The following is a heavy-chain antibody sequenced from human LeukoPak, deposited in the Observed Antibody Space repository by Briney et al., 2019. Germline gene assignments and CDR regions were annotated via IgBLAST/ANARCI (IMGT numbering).Heavy chain of an antibody. Sequence: GGSLRLSCAASGFTFSSYSINWVRQAPGKGLEWVSSISSSSSYIYYADSVKGRFTISRDNAKNSLYLQMNGLRAEDTAVYYCARDDLSGSGSPLDYWGQGTLVTVSS. J-gene: IGHJ4*02. D-gene: IGHD3-10*01. CDR2: ISSSSSYI. CDR1: GFTFSSYS. CDR3: ARDDLSGSGSPLDY. V-gene: IGHV3-21*01.